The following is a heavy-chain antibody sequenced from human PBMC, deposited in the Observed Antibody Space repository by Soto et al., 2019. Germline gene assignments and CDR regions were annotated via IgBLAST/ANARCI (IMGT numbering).Heavy chain of an antibody. V-gene: IGHV1-2*04. Sequence: ASVKVSCKASGYTFTGYYMHWVRQAPGQGLEWMGWINPNSGGTNYAQKFQGWVTMTRDTSISTAYRELSRLRSDDTAGYYLARDKGNPDRYDILTGSAYRYYFDYWGQGTLVTVSS. CDR2: INPNSGGT. CDR1: GYTFTGYY. CDR3: ARDKGNPDRYDILTGSAYRYYFDY. D-gene: IGHD3-9*01. J-gene: IGHJ4*02.